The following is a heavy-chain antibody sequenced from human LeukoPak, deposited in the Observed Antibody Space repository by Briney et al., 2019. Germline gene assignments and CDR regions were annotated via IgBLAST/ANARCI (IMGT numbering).Heavy chain of an antibody. CDR2: INHSGST. V-gene: IGHV4-34*01. CDR1: GGSFSGYY. J-gene: IGHJ4*02. CDR3: ARDNIAVAAHDY. Sequence: PSETLSLTCAVYGGSFSGYYWSWIRQPPGKGLEWIGEINHSGSTNYNPSLKSRVTISVDTSKNQFSLKLSSVTAADTAVYYCARDNIAVAAHDYWGQGTLVTVSS. D-gene: IGHD6-19*01.